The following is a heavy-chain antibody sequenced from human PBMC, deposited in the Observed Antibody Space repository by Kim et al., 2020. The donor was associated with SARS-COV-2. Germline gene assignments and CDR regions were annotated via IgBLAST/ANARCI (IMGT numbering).Heavy chain of an antibody. V-gene: IGHV4-34*01. D-gene: IGHD3-10*01. Sequence: SRVTISVDTSKHQFSLKLSSVTAADTAVYYCARGIELLWFGELFAHYFDYWGQGTLVTVSS. J-gene: IGHJ4*02. CDR3: ARGIELLWFGELFAHYFDY.